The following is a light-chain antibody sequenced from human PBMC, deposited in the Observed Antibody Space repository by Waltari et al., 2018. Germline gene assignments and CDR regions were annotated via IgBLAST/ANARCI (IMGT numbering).Light chain of an antibody. J-gene: IGKJ5*01. CDR2: DAS. Sequence: EIVLKQSPATLSLSPGERATLSCRASQSVSSYLAWYQQKPGRAPRLLIYDASSRATGIPARFSGSGSGTDFTLTISSLEPEDFAVYYCQQRSNWPITFGQGTRLEIK. CDR3: QQRSNWPIT. V-gene: IGKV3-11*01. CDR1: QSVSSY.